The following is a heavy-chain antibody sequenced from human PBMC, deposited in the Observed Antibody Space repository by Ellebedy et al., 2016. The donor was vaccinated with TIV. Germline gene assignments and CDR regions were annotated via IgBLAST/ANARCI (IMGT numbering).Heavy chain of an antibody. CDR3: ATDAYGPAYFQH. J-gene: IGHJ1*01. CDR2: IIPIFGTA. V-gene: IGHV1-69*13. CDR1: GGTFSSYA. D-gene: IGHD4-17*01. Sequence: SVKVSXXASGGTFSSYAISWVRQAPGQGLEWMGGIIPIFGTANYAQKFQGRVTITADESTSTAYMELSSLRSEDTAVYYCATDAYGPAYFQHWGQGTLVTVSS.